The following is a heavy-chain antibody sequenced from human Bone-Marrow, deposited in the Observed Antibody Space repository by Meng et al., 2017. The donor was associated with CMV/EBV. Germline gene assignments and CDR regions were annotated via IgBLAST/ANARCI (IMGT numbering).Heavy chain of an antibody. CDR1: GYTFTSYG. V-gene: IGHV1-18*01. D-gene: IGHD3-22*01. Sequence: ASVKVSCKASGYTFTSYGISWVRQAPGQGLEWMGWISAYNGNTNFAQNLQGRVTMTADTSTSTAYMELRSLRSDDTAVYYCARGDSSAYYTGPYAFDIWGQGTMVT. J-gene: IGHJ3*02. CDR2: ISAYNGNT. CDR3: ARGDSSAYYTGPYAFDI.